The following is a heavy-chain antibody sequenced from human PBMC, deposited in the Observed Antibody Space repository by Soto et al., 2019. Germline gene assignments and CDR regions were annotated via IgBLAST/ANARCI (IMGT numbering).Heavy chain of an antibody. V-gene: IGHV4-34*01. CDR3: ARGLYDMVRGVTHLDY. CDR2: INHTGST. CDR1: GGSFSGYY. Sequence: QVQLEQGGAGLLKPSETLSLTCAVYGGSFSGYYWSWIRQPPGKGLEWIGEINHTGSTNYSPSLKSRVTISVDTSKNQFSLGLNSVTAADTAVYYCARGLYDMVRGVTHLDYWGQGTLGTVSS. D-gene: IGHD3-10*01. J-gene: IGHJ4*02.